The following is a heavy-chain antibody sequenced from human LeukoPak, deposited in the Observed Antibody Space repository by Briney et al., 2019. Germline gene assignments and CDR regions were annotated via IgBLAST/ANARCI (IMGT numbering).Heavy chain of an antibody. D-gene: IGHD6-13*01. J-gene: IGHJ4*02. CDR1: RFTFSTYW. V-gene: IGHV3-7*01. CDR2: IKQDGSKK. Sequence: PGGSLRLSCAASRFTFSTYWMNWVRQAPGKGLEWVASIKQDGSKKYYVDSVKGRFTISRDNARNSLYLQMNSLRAEDTAVYYCARGGHSSSWFDFWGQGTLVTVSS. CDR3: ARGGHSSSWFDF.